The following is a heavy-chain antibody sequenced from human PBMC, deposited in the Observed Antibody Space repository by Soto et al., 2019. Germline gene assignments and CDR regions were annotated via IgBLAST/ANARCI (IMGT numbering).Heavy chain of an antibody. CDR3: ARDRNNIVLVPAAMRGDAFDI. Sequence: EVQLVESGGGLVQPGGSLRLSCAASGFTFSSYSMNWVRQAPGKGLEWVSYISSSSSTIYYADSVKGRFTISRDNAKNSLYLHMNSLRDEDTAVYYCARDRNNIVLVPAAMRGDAFDIWGQGTMVTVSS. V-gene: IGHV3-48*02. D-gene: IGHD2-2*01. CDR2: ISSSSSTI. J-gene: IGHJ3*02. CDR1: GFTFSSYS.